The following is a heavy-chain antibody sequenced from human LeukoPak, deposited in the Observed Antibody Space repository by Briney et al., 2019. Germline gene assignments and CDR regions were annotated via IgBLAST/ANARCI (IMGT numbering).Heavy chain of an antibody. J-gene: IGHJ6*03. CDR1: GFTFGDHA. D-gene: IGHD3-3*01. CDR2: ISWNGGAI. Sequence: PGRSLRLSCAASGFTFGDHAFHWVRQVPGKGLEWVSGISWNGGAIGYADSVKGRFTISRDNAKNSLFLQMNSLRPEDTAVYYCAKYIGVRKYYYYYYMDVWGKGTTVTVSS. V-gene: IGHV3-9*01. CDR3: AKYIGVRKYYYYYYMDV.